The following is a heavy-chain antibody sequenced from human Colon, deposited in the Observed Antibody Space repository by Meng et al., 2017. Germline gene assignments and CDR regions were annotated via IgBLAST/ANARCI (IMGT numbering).Heavy chain of an antibody. CDR3: ARENGGSDDYGGNFDY. CDR1: GYTFTGYY. D-gene: IGHD4-23*01. J-gene: IGHJ4*02. CDR2: INPNSGGT. Sequence: QVPLGQSGAEVKKPGASVKVSCKASGYTFTGYYMHWVRQAPGPGLEWMGRINPNSGGTNYAQKFQGRVTMTRDTSISTAYMELSRLRSDDTAVYYCARENGGSDDYGGNFDYWGQGTLVTVSS. V-gene: IGHV1-2*06.